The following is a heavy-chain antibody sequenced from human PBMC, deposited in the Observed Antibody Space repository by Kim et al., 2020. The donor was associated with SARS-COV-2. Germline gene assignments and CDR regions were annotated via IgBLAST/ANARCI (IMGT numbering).Heavy chain of an antibody. Sequence: GGSLRLSCAASGFTFSSYCMHWVRQAPGKGLVWVSRINSDGSSTSYADSVKGRFTISRDNAKNTLYLQMNSLRAEDTAVYYCARDGYNGDGMDYWGQGTTVTVSS. CDR3: ARDGYNGDGMDY. CDR2: INSDGSST. CDR1: GFTFSSYC. V-gene: IGHV3-74*01. J-gene: IGHJ6*02. D-gene: IGHD5-12*01.